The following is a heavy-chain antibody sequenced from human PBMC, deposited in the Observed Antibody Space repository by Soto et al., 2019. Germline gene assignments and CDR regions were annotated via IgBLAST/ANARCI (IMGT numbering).Heavy chain of an antibody. D-gene: IGHD1-7*01. J-gene: IGHJ5*02. Sequence: PGGSLRLSCAVSGFRFRSSPMSWVRQAPGKGLVWVSRINSDGSSTSYADSVKGRFTISRDNAKNTLYLQMNSLRAEDTAVYYCARQTTRWFDPWGQGTLVTVSS. CDR2: INSDGSST. CDR1: GFRFRSSP. V-gene: IGHV3-74*01. CDR3: ARQTTRWFDP.